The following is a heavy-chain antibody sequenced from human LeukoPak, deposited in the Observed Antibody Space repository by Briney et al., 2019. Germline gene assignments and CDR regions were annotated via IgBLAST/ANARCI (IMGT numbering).Heavy chain of an antibody. CDR3: ARGFFNTGVGAPRAYYYYYGMDV. D-gene: IGHD1-26*01. CDR1: GYAFTSYA. V-gene: IGHV1-8*02. CDR2: MNPNSGNT. Sequence: ASVKVSCKASGYAFTSYAMNWVRQATGQGLEWMGWMNPNSGNTGYPQKFQGRVTMTRNTSISTAYMELSSLRSEDTAVYYCARGFFNTGVGAPRAYYYYYGMDVWGQGTTVTVSS. J-gene: IGHJ6*02.